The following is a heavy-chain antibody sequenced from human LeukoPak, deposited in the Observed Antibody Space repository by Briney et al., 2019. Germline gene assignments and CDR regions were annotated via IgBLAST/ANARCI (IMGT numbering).Heavy chain of an antibody. Sequence: GGSLRLSCAASGFTFSSYAMSRVRQAPGKGLEWVSTITGTSGSTYYADSVKGRFTISRDNSKNTLYLQMNSLRDEDTAVYYCAKPSGWYPAFDYWGQGTLVTVSS. CDR3: AKPSGWYPAFDY. CDR2: ITGTSGST. J-gene: IGHJ4*02. V-gene: IGHV3-23*01. CDR1: GFTFSSYA. D-gene: IGHD6-19*01.